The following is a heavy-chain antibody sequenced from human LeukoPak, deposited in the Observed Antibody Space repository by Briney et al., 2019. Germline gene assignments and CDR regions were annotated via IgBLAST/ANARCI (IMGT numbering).Heavy chain of an antibody. V-gene: IGHV3-30*18. CDR1: GFTFSSYW. Sequence: PGGSLRLSCVVSGFTFSSYWMTWVRQAPGKGLEWVAVISYDGSNKYYADSVKGRFTISRDNSKNTLYLQMNSLRAEDTAVYYCAKEIVAAAGEGFDYWGQGTLVTVSS. D-gene: IGHD6-13*01. CDR3: AKEIVAAAGEGFDY. J-gene: IGHJ4*02. CDR2: ISYDGSNK.